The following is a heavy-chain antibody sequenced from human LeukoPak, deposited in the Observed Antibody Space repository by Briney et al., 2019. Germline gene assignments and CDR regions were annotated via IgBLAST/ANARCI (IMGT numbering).Heavy chain of an antibody. J-gene: IGHJ2*01. CDR3: VHVPVSAQWYFAL. D-gene: IGHD2-2*01. V-gene: IGHV3-23*01. CDR1: GFSVSNYV. CDR2: ISASSINT. Sequence: GGSLRLSCAASGFSVSNYVMDWVRQAPGKGLEWVSGISASSINTYYAESVKGRFTISRDISMNTLNLQMNTLRAEDTAVYYCVHVPVSAQWYFALWGRGTLVTVSS.